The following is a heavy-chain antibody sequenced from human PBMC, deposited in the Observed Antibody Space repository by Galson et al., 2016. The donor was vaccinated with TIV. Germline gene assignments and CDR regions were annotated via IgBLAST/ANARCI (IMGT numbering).Heavy chain of an antibody. J-gene: IGHJ4*02. V-gene: IGHV3-23*01. D-gene: IGHD3-3*01. CDR3: AKDRVKPVFGAGSFDF. CDR2: ISFTGGST. Sequence: SLRLSCAASGFTFTTYAMNWVRQAPGKGLEWVSSISFTGGSTYYADSVKGRFTVSRDNSKNTVYLQMNSLRTDDTATYFCAKDRVKPVFGAGSFDFWGQGTRLTVSS. CDR1: GFTFTTYA.